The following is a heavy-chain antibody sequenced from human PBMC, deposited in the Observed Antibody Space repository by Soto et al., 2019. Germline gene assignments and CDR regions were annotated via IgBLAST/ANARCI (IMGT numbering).Heavy chain of an antibody. J-gene: IGHJ4*02. CDR3: AHFLTVSPIAS. CDR2: IYWDDDE. Sequence: QITLKESGPTLVKPTQTLTLTCTFSGFSLSTSGVGVGWIRQPPGKALEWLAIIYWDDDERYSSSLRSRLTPTKATSKNKVVVQTTNMDPVDTATFYCAHFLTVSPIASWGQGTLVTVSS. V-gene: IGHV2-5*02. CDR1: GFSLSTSGVG. D-gene: IGHD3-9*01.